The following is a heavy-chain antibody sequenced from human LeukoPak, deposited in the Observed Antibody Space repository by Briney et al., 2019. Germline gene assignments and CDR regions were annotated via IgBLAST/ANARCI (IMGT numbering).Heavy chain of an antibody. CDR2: IYYSGST. CDR1: GGSISSSSYY. Sequence: SETLSLTCTVSGGSISSSSYYWGWIRQPPGKGLEWIGSIYYSGSTYYNPSLKSRVTISVDTSKNQFSLKLSSVTAADTAVYYCASPLNYYGSGGYAYFDYWGQGTLVTVSS. J-gene: IGHJ4*02. CDR3: ASPLNYYGSGGYAYFDY. D-gene: IGHD3-10*01. V-gene: IGHV4-39*01.